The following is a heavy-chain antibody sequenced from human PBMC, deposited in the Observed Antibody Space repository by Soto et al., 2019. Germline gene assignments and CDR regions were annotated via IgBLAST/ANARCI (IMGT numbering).Heavy chain of an antibody. Sequence: SETLSLTCTVSGVSISRGSYYWAWIRQPPGQGLEWIGTIYYDGSAYYNPSLKSRVTISVDTSKTQFSLKLSSVTAADTAVYYCTGGSGDILTGSPTGNFDYWGQGTLVTV. J-gene: IGHJ4*02. CDR2: IYYDGSA. CDR3: TGGSGDILTGSPTGNFDY. CDR1: GVSISRGSYY. D-gene: IGHD3-9*01. V-gene: IGHV4-39*07.